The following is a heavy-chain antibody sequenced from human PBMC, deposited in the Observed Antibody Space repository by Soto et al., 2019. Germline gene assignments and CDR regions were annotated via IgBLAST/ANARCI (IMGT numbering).Heavy chain of an antibody. J-gene: IGHJ4*02. Sequence: QVQLQQWGAGLLKPSETLSLTCAVSGGSFRGFYWTWIRQSPGKGLEWLGDINHVGITNYNPSLKSRVSIPVDTPKSQFSLKLSSVTAADTAVYYCARAHDFWGYRQQPIDSWGQGTLVTVSS. CDR3: ARAHDFWGYRQQPIDS. CDR1: GGSFRGFY. CDR2: INHVGIT. V-gene: IGHV4-34*01. D-gene: IGHD3-3*01.